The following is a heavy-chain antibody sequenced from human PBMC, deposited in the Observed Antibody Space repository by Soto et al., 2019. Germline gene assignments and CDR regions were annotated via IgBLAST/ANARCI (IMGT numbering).Heavy chain of an antibody. D-gene: IGHD3-10*01. J-gene: IGHJ5*02. CDR1: GFTFSSYS. Sequence: EVQLVESGGGLVKPGGSLRLSCAASGFTFSSYSMNWVRQAPGKGLEWVSSISSRSSYIYYADSVKGRFTISRDNAKNSLYLQMNSLRAEDTAVYYCARDPITMVRGAPTHNWFDPWGQGTLVTVSS. V-gene: IGHV3-21*01. CDR3: ARDPITMVRGAPTHNWFDP. CDR2: ISSRSSYI.